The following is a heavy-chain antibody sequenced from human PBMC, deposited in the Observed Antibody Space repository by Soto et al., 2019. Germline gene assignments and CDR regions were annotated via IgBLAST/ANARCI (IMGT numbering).Heavy chain of an antibody. CDR3: ARGLRGGYYYYMDV. CDR1: GGSISNYY. CDR2: VYYTGST. Sequence: PSETLSLTCTVSGGSISNYYWSWIRQPPGKGLEWIGYVYYTGSTNHNPSLKSRVTISVDTSKNQLSLKLSSMTAADTAVYYCARGLRGGYYYYMDVWGKGTPVTVSS. J-gene: IGHJ6*03. D-gene: IGHD3-16*01. V-gene: IGHV4-59*01.